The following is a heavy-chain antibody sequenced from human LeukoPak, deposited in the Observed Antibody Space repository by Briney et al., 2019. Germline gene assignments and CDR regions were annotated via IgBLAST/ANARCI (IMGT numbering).Heavy chain of an antibody. CDR2: IYYSGST. J-gene: IGHJ4*02. D-gene: IGHD5-12*01. CDR3: AREFGGYDSFFDY. CDR1: GGSISSGGYY. Sequence: PSETLPLTCTVSGGSISSGGYYWSWIRQHPGKGLEWIGYIYYSGSTYYNPSLKSRVTISVDTSKNQFSLKLSSVTAADTAVYYCAREFGGYDSFFDYWGQGTLVTVSS. V-gene: IGHV4-31*03.